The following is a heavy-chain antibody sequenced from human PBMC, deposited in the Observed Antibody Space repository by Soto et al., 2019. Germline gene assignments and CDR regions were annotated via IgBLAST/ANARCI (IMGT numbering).Heavy chain of an antibody. J-gene: IGHJ4*02. CDR1: GGSISSGGYS. Sequence: SETLSLTCAASGGSISSGGYSWSWIRQPPGKGLEWIGYIYHSGSTYYNPSLKSRVTISVDRSKNQFSLKLTSVTAADTAVYYCARDKITGLFDYWGQGTLVTVSS. D-gene: IGHD2-8*02. CDR3: ARDKITGLFDY. V-gene: IGHV4-30-2*01. CDR2: IYHSGST.